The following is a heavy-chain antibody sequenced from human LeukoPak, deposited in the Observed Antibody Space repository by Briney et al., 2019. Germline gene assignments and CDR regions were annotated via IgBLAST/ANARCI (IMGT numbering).Heavy chain of an antibody. CDR3: ARDRGGGSYLGAFDI. D-gene: IGHD1-26*01. Sequence: ASVNVSCTASGYIFTGYYMHWVRQAPGQGLEWMGWINPNSGGTNYAQKFQGRVTMTRDTSISTAYMELSKLRSDDTAVYYCARDRGGGSYLGAFDIWGQGTMVTVSS. V-gene: IGHV1-2*02. CDR2: INPNSGGT. CDR1: GYIFTGYY. J-gene: IGHJ3*02.